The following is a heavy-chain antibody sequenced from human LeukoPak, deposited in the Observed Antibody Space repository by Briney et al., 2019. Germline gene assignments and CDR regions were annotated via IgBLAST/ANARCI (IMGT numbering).Heavy chain of an antibody. CDR3: ARDGVAGGFDY. Sequence: SETLSLTCTVSGGSISNYYWSWIRQAPGKGLEWIGYIHYSGSTNHNSSLKSRVTLSVDTSRNQYSLKLSSVTAADTAVYYCARDGVAGGFDYWGQGTLVAVSS. CDR2: IHYSGST. D-gene: IGHD6-19*01. J-gene: IGHJ4*02. CDR1: GGSISNYY. V-gene: IGHV4-59*01.